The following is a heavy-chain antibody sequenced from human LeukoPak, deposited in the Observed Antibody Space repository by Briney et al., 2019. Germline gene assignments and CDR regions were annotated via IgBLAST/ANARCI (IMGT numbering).Heavy chain of an antibody. CDR1: GYTLSVLS. D-gene: IGHD3-3*01. CDR2: LYSADGET. J-gene: IGHJ4*02. CDR3: ATPLFFHLQRGRSGYYFDY. Sequence: ASVKVSCKFSGYTLSVLSIYWVCAAPEEGLGWVWGLYSADGETIYAQTFQGRVTMTEDTSTDTAYMELSSLRSEDTAVYYCATPLFFHLQRGRSGYYFDYWGQGTLVTVSS. V-gene: IGHV1-24*01.